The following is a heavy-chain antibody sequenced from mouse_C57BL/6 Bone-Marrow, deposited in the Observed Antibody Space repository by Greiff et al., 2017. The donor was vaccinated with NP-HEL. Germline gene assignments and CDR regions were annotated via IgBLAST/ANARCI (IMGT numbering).Heavy chain of an antibody. V-gene: IGHV5-4*01. Sequence: DVMLVESGGGLVKPGGSLKLSCAASGFTFSSYAMSWVRQTPEKRLEWVATISDGGSYTYYPDNVKGRFTISRDNAKNNLYLQMSHLKSEDTAMYYCAREGYYSNYYAMDYWGQGTSVTVSS. CDR1: GFTFSSYA. J-gene: IGHJ4*01. CDR2: ISDGGSYT. CDR3: AREGYYSNYYAMDY. D-gene: IGHD2-5*01.